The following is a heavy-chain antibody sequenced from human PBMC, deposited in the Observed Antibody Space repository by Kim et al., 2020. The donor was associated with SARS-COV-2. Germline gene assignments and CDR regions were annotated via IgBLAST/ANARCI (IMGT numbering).Heavy chain of an antibody. CDR1: GFTFSSYA. J-gene: IGHJ4*02. CDR3: AKRSVAVAGRYPGIGYFDY. CDR2: ISGSGGST. V-gene: IGHV3-23*01. D-gene: IGHD6-19*01. Sequence: GGSLRLSCAASGFTFSSYAMSWVRQAPGKGLEWVSGISGSGGSTSYADSVKGRFTISRDNPKNTLYLQMNSLRAEDTAVYYCAKRSVAVAGRYPGIGYFDYWGQGTLVTVSS.